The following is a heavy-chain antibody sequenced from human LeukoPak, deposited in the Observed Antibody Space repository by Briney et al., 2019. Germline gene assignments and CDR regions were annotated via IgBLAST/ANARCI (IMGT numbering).Heavy chain of an antibody. D-gene: IGHD2-15*01. J-gene: IGHJ4*02. Sequence: GASVKVSCKASGYTFTSYGISWVRQAPGQGLEWMGWISAYNGNTNYAQKLQGRVTITADESTSTAYMELSSLRSEDTAVYYCARVNLSTCSGGSCYSYYFDYWGQGTLVTVSS. CDR3: ARVNLSTCSGGSCYSYYFDY. CDR2: ISAYNGNT. CDR1: GYTFTSYG. V-gene: IGHV1-18*01.